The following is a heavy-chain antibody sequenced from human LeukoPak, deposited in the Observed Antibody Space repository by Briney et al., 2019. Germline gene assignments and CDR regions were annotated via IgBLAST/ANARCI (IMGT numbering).Heavy chain of an antibody. D-gene: IGHD6-13*01. CDR3: ARDSLISIAAAGTSY. CDR2: ISSSSSYI. V-gene: IGHV3-21*01. CDR1: GFTFSSYS. Sequence: GGSLRISWAASGFTFSSYSMNWVRQAPGKGLEWVSSISSSSSYIYYADSVKGRFTISRDNAKNSLYLQMNSLRAEDTAVYYCARDSLISIAAAGTSYWGQGTLVTVSS. J-gene: IGHJ4*02.